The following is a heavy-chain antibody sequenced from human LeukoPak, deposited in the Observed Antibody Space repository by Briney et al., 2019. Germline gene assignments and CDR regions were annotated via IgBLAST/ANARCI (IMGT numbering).Heavy chain of an antibody. CDR3: ARDDGFCRGVACYGKFDY. CDR1: GYAFTGYY. Sequence: ASVKVSCKASGYAFTGYYLHWVRQAPGQGLEWMGWINPNSGGTNYAQKFQGRATMTRDTSISTAYMELSRLTSDDTAVYYCARDDGFCRGVACYGKFDYWGQGTLVTVSS. CDR2: INPNSGGT. J-gene: IGHJ4*02. V-gene: IGHV1-2*02. D-gene: IGHD2-15*01.